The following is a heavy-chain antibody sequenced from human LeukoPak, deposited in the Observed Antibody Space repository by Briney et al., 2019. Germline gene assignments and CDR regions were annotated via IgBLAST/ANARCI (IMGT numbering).Heavy chain of an antibody. CDR2: ISSSGSTI. Sequence: GGSLRLSCAASGFTFSSYNMNWVRQAPGKGLEWVSYISSSGSTIYYADSVKGRFTISRDNAKNSLYLQLNSLRPEDTAVYYCAKDGWDYYDSSGYSLWYFDLWGRGTLVTVSS. CDR3: AKDGWDYYDSSGYSLWYFDL. D-gene: IGHD3-22*01. CDR1: GFTFSSYN. V-gene: IGHV3-48*01. J-gene: IGHJ2*01.